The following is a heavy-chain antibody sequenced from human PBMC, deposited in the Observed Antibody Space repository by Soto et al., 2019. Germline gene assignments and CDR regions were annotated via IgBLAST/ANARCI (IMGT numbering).Heavy chain of an antibody. D-gene: IGHD6-19*01. CDR2: ISAYNGNT. J-gene: IGHJ4*02. V-gene: IGHV1-18*04. Sequence: ASVKVSCKASGYTFTSYGISWVRQAPGQGLEWMRWISAYNGNTNYAQKLQGRVTMTTDTSTSTAYMELRSLRSDDTAVYYCARDLDAYSSGWYGDYWGQGTLVTVSS. CDR3: ARDLDAYSSGWYGDY. CDR1: GYTFTSYG.